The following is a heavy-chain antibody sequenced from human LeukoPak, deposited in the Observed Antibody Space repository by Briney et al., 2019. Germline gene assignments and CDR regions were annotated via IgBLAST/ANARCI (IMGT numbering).Heavy chain of an antibody. V-gene: IGHV3-66*01. CDR1: GFTVSSNY. J-gene: IGHJ4*02. CDR2: IYSGSST. D-gene: IGHD2-8*01. Sequence: PGGSLRLSCAASGFTVSSNYMSWVRQAPGKGLEWVSVIYSGSSTYYADSVKGRFTISRDNSKNTLYLQMNSLRAEDTAVYYCAREEAYYTNGVCYEGPYYFDYWGQGTLVTVSS. CDR3: AREEAYYTNGVCYEGPYYFDY.